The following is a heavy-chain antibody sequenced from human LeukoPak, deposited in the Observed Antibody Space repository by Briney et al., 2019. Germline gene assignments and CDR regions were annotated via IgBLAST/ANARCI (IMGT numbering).Heavy chain of an antibody. D-gene: IGHD6-6*01. CDR1: GFTFSSYA. CDR2: ISGSGGST. J-gene: IGHJ4*02. Sequence: GGSLRLSCAASGFTFSSYAMSWVRQAPGKGPEWVSAISGSGGSTYYADSVKGRFTISRDNSKNTLYLQMNSLRAEDTAVYYCAKAAKYSSSPHGYYFDYWGQGTLVTVSS. CDR3: AKAAKYSSSPHGYYFDY. V-gene: IGHV3-23*01.